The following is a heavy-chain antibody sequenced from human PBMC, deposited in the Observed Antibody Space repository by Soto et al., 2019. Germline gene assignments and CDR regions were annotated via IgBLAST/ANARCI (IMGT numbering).Heavy chain of an antibody. V-gene: IGHV3-53*01. CDR1: GFTVSSNY. J-gene: IGHJ6*02. D-gene: IGHD3-3*01. Sequence: GGSLRLSCAASGFTVSSNYMSWVRQAPGKGLEWVSVIYSGGSTYYADSVKGRFTISRDNSKNTLYLQMNSLRAEDTAVYYCARVWITIFGVVKGGMDVWGQGNTVIVYS. CDR2: IYSGGST. CDR3: ARVWITIFGVVKGGMDV.